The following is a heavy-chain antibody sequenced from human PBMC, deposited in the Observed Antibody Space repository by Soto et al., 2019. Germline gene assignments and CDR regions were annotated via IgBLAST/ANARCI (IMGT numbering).Heavy chain of an antibody. V-gene: IGHV3-66*01. CDR3: ARDFSGKNDAFDI. J-gene: IGHJ3*02. D-gene: IGHD3-10*01. CDR1: GFTVTTNY. CDR2: VYSGRST. Sequence: EVQLVESGGGLVQPGGSLRLSCAASGFTVTTNYMSWVRQPPAKGLEWVSVVYSGRSTYYADSVKGRFTVSRDNSKNTLYLQMNSLRAEDTAVYYCARDFSGKNDAFDIWGQGTVVTVSS.